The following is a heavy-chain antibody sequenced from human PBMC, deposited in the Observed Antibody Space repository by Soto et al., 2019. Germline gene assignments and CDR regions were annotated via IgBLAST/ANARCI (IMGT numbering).Heavy chain of an antibody. CDR1: GYTFTTHY. V-gene: IGHV1-46*01. CDR2: INPSGGRT. CDR3: ARAGENYGSGTFSPPLRYYFNS. D-gene: IGHD3-10*01. Sequence: QVQLVQSGTEVKKPGASVTVSCKASGYTFTTHYMHWVRQAPGQGLEWMGIINPSGGRTTYALKFQGRVTMTSDTSTNTVYVELTSLRSEDTAIYFCARAGENYGSGTFSPPLRYYFNSWGQGTLVIVSS. J-gene: IGHJ4*02.